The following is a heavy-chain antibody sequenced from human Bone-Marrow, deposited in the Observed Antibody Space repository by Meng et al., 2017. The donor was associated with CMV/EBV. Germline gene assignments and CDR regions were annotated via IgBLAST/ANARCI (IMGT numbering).Heavy chain of an antibody. V-gene: IGHV1-2*02. D-gene: IGHD4-11*01. CDR2: INPKSGAT. Sequence: ASVKVSCKASGYTFTDYYIHWLRQAPGEGLEWMGWINPKSGATKYAQKFQDRVTMTRDTSISTAYMELSRVTSDDTALYYGGSGGPTVSGLAVEFWGPGNRVTGAS. CDR1: GYTFTDYY. CDR3: GSGGPTVSGLAVEF. J-gene: IGHJ4*02.